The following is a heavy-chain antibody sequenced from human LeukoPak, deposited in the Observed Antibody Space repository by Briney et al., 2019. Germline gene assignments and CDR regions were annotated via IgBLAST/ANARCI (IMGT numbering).Heavy chain of an antibody. CDR3: ARQTGSGLFILP. CDR1: GVSISSSNSY. J-gene: IGHJ4*02. Sequence: PSETLSLTCTVSGVSISSSNSYWGWIRQPPGKGLEWIGSIYYSGNTYYNASLKSQVSISIDASKNQFSLRLTSVTAADTAVYYCARQTGSGLFILPGGQGTLVTVSS. D-gene: IGHD3/OR15-3a*01. V-gene: IGHV4-39*01. CDR2: IYYSGNT.